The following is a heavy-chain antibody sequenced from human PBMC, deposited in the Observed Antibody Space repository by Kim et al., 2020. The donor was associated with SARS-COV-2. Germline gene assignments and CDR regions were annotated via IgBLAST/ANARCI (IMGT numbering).Heavy chain of an antibody. J-gene: IGHJ4*02. CDR3: AKPREAYYYGSGSLYFDY. D-gene: IGHD3-10*01. CDR1: GFTFSSYA. V-gene: IGHV3-23*01. CDR2: ISGSGGST. Sequence: GGSLRLSCAASGFTFSSYAMSWVRQAPGKGLEWVSAISGSGGSTYYADSVKGRFTISRDNSKNTLYLQMNSLRAEDTAVYYCAKPREAYYYGSGSLYFDYWGQGTLVTVSS.